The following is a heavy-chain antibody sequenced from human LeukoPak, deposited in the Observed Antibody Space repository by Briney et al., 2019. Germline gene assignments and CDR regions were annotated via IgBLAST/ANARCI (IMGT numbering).Heavy chain of an antibody. CDR3: ASGAYSYYYMDV. J-gene: IGHJ6*03. Sequence: PGTLSLTCAAYGGSFSGYYWSWIRHPLGKGREWVGYIYYSGSTNYNPSLTSRVTISVDTSKNQFSLKLSSVIAADTAVYYCASGAYSYYYMDVWGKGTTVTISS. V-gene: IGHV4-59*01. CDR2: IYYSGST. D-gene: IGHD4-11*01. CDR1: GGSFSGYY.